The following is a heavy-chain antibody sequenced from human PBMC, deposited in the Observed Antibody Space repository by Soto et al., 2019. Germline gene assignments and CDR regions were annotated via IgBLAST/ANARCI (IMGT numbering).Heavy chain of an antibody. CDR2: IYYTGST. CDR1: GGSISSYY. J-gene: IGHJ6*02. V-gene: IGHV4-59*12. CDR3: AREDDGGDRDYYGLDV. Sequence: PSETLSLTCTVSGGSISSYYWSWIRQPPGKGLEWIGYIYYTGSTNYNPSLKSRLTISVDTSKNQVSLKLTSVTAADTAVYFCAREDDGGDRDYYGLDVWGQGTTVTVSS. D-gene: IGHD2-21*02.